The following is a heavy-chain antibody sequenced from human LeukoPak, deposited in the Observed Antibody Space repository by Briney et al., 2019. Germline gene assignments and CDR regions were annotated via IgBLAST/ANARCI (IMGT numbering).Heavy chain of an antibody. D-gene: IGHD4-17*01. V-gene: IGHV3-7*01. CDR3: ARDGGHHGDLND. CDR2: INQDESKK. Sequence: PGGSLRLSCAASGFTFSTYWMTWVRQAPGKGLEWVAYINQDESKKYYVDSVKGRFTISRDNAKKSLILQLNSLRADDTAVYFCARDGGHHGDLNDWGQGTLVTVS. CDR1: GFTFSTYW. J-gene: IGHJ4*02.